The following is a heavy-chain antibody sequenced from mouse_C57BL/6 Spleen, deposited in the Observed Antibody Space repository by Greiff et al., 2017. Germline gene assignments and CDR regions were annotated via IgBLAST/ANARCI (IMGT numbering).Heavy chain of an antibody. CDR2: ISSGSSTI. D-gene: IGHD1-1*01. CDR3: ARKVYGSSHWYFDV. Sequence: EVQLVESGGGLVKPGGSLKLSCAASGFTFSDYGMHWVRQAPEKGLEWVAYISSGSSTIYYADTVKGRFTISRDKTKNTLFLQMTSLRSEDTAMYYCARKVYGSSHWYFDVWGTGTTVTVSS. V-gene: IGHV5-17*01. J-gene: IGHJ1*03. CDR1: GFTFSDYG.